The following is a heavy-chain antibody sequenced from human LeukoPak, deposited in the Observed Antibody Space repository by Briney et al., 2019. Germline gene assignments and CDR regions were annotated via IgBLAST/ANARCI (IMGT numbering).Heavy chain of an antibody. V-gene: IGHV3-48*01. D-gene: IGHD2-2*01. J-gene: IGHJ5*02. CDR1: GFTFSSYS. CDR3: ARVRYQLLKGDWFDP. Sequence: PGGSLRLSCAASGFTFSSYSMNWVRQAPGKGLEWVSYISSSSSTIYYADSVKGRFTISRDNAKNSLYLQMNSLRAEDTAVYYCARVRYQLLKGDWFDPWGQGTLVTVSS. CDR2: ISSSSSTI.